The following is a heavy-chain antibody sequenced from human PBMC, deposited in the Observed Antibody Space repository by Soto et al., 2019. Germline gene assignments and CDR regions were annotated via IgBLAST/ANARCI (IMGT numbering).Heavy chain of an antibody. J-gene: IGHJ5*02. CDR3: ARASIHGSSWYFWFDP. Sequence: QVQLEQSGAELRKPGSSVKVSCKSSGGTFSRHAINWVRQAPGQGLEWMGGIIPLFGTTNYAQKFKGRLTITADESTNTTYMELSSLKSEDAAVYYCARASIHGSSWYFWFDPWGQGTLVTVSS. CDR2: IIPLFGTT. D-gene: IGHD6-13*01. V-gene: IGHV1-69*01. CDR1: GGTFSRHA.